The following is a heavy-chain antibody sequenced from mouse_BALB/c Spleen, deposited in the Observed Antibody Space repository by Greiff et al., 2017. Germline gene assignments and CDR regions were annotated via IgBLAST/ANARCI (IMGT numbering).Heavy chain of an antibody. CDR1: GFTFNTNA. J-gene: IGHJ4*01. CDR3: VRKAMDY. V-gene: IGHV10S3*01. Sequence: EAGGGLVQPKGSLKLSCAASGFTFNTNAMNWVRQAPGKGLEWVARIRSKSNNYATYYADSVKDRFTISRDDSQGMLYLQMNNLKTEDTAMYYCVRKAMDYWGQGTSVTVSS. CDR2: IRSKSNNYAT.